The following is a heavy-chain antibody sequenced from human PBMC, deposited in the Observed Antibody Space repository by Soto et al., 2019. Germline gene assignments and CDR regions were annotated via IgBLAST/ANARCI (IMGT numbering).Heavy chain of an antibody. CDR2: ISSGGNTV. CDR1: GFTFSDYY. V-gene: IGHV3-11*01. J-gene: IGHJ5*02. CDR3: AKDLMPAANTGWFDP. Sequence: QVQLVESGGGLVKPGGSLRLSCATSGFTFSDYYMSWIRQAPGKGLEWVSYISSGGNTVDYADSAKGRFTISRDNAKNSVYLQMNSLRAEETAVYYCAKDLMPAANTGWFDPWGQGTLVTVSS. D-gene: IGHD6-13*01.